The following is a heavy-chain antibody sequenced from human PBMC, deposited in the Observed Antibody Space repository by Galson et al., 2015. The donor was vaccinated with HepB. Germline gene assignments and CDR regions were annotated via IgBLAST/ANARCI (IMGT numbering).Heavy chain of an antibody. Sequence: QSGAEVKKPGESLKISCNGSGYSFTSYWIGWVRQMPGKGLEWMGIIYPGDSDTRYSPSFQGQVTISADKSISTAYLQWSSLKASDTAMYYCTRIPPDYGGNSEEYYFDYWGQGTLVTVSS. J-gene: IGHJ4*02. D-gene: IGHD4-23*01. CDR3: TRIPPDYGGNSEEYYFDY. V-gene: IGHV5-51*01. CDR1: GYSFTSYW. CDR2: IYPGDSDT.